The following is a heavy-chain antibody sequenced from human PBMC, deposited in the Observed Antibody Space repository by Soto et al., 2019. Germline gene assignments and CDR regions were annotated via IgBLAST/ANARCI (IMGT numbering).Heavy chain of an antibody. Sequence: PGGSLRLSCAASGFTFSSYAMHWVRQAPGKGLEWVAVISYDGSNKYYADSVKGRFTISRGNSKNTLYLQMNSLRAEDTAVYYCARALPYYDFWAYYYGMDVWGHGTTVTVSS. J-gene: IGHJ6*02. D-gene: IGHD3-3*01. V-gene: IGHV3-30-3*01. CDR3: ARALPYYDFWAYYYGMDV. CDR1: GFTFSSYA. CDR2: ISYDGSNK.